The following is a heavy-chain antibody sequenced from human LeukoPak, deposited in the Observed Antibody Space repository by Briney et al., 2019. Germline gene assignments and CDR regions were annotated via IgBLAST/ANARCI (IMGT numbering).Heavy chain of an antibody. V-gene: IGHV1-24*01. J-gene: IGHJ3*02. D-gene: IGHD3-22*01. CDR3: ATHDSSGYYQDGNAFDI. CDR1: GYTLTELS. CDR2: FDPEDGET. Sequence: GALVKVSCKVSGYTLTELSMHWVRQAPGKGLEWMGGFDPEDGETIYAQKFQGRVTMTEDTSTDTAYMELSSLRSEDTAVYYCATHDSSGYYQDGNAFDIWGQGTMVTVSS.